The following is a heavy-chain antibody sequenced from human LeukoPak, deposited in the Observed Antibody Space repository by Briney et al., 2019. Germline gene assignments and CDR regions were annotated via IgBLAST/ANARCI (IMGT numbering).Heavy chain of an antibody. CDR1: GFTFSSYA. J-gene: IGHJ6*04. V-gene: IGHV3-23*01. Sequence: GGSLRLSCAASGFTFSSYAMSWVRQAPGKGLEWVSAISGSGGSTYYADSVKGRFTISRDSSRNTVYLQMDSLRVDDTAVYHCARGQGDVWGKGTTVTVSS. CDR2: ISGSGGST. CDR3: ARGQGDV.